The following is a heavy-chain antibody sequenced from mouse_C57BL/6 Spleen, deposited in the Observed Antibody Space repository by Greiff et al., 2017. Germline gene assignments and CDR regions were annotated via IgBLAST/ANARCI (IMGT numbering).Heavy chain of an antibody. CDR3: AIGGGGYYLPSWFAY. Sequence: QVQLQQPGAELVKPGASVKVSCKASGYTFTSYWMHWVKQRPGQGLEWIGRIHPSDSDTNYNQKFKGKATLTVDKSSSTAHMQLSSLTSEDSAVYYCAIGGGGYYLPSWFAYWGQGTLVTVSA. V-gene: IGHV1-74*01. J-gene: IGHJ3*01. CDR2: IHPSDSDT. CDR1: GYTFTSYW. D-gene: IGHD2-3*01.